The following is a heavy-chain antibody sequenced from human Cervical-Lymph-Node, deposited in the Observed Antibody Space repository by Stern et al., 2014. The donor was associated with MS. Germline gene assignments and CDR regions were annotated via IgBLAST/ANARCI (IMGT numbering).Heavy chain of an antibody. D-gene: IGHD4-17*01. J-gene: IGHJ4*02. CDR3: ARMIGDYAGY. CDR1: GGSVSSGSYY. Sequence: QLQLQESGPGLVKPSETLSLTCTVSGGSVSSGSYYWSWIRQPPGKGLEWIGYIYYSGSTNYNPSLKSRVTISVDTSKNQFSLKLSSVTAADTAVYYCARMIGDYAGYWGQGTLVTVSS. CDR2: IYYSGST. V-gene: IGHV4-61*01.